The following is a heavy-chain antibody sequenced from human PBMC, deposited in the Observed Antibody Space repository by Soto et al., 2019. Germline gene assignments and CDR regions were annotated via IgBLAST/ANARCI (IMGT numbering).Heavy chain of an antibody. CDR1: GGSFSGYY. D-gene: IGHD5-18*01. CDR3: ARGYSYAQRGLYYFDY. CDR2: INHSGST. V-gene: IGHV4-34*01. Sequence: QVQLQQWGAGLLKPSETLSLTCAVYGGSFSGYYWSWIRQPPGKGLEWIGEINHSGSTNYNPSLKSRVTISVDKSKNQFSLKLSSVTAADTAVYYCARGYSYAQRGLYYFDYWGQGTLVTVSS. J-gene: IGHJ4*02.